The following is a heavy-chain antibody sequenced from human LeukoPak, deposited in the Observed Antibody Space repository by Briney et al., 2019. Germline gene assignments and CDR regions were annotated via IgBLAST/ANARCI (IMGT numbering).Heavy chain of an antibody. V-gene: IGHV4-4*07. D-gene: IGHD2-15*01. J-gene: IGHJ4*02. CDR3: ARGDIYLDH. Sequence: PSETLSLTCTVSGGSIRSFYWSWIRQSAGKGLEWVGRIYSHGNANYNPSLNSRVTMSLDTAKNQLSLKLTSVTAADTAMYFCARGDIYLDHWGQGILVTVS. CDR2: IYSHGNA. CDR1: GGSIRSFY.